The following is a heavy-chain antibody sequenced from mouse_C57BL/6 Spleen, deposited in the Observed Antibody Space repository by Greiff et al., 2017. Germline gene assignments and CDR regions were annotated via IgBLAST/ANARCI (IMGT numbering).Heavy chain of an antibody. CDR1: GYTFTDYY. Sequence: EVQLQQSGPELVKPGASVKISCKASGYTFTDYYMNWVKQSHGKSLEWIGDINPNNGGTSYNQKFKGKATLTVAKSSSTAYMEHRSLTSEDSAVYYCARSITTVSVDYWGQGTTLTVSS. CDR3: ARSITTVSVDY. D-gene: IGHD1-1*01. CDR2: INPNNGGT. V-gene: IGHV1-26*01. J-gene: IGHJ2*01.